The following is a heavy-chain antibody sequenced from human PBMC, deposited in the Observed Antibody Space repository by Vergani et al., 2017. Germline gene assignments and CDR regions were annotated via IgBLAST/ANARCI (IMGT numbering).Heavy chain of an antibody. V-gene: IGHV1-2*02. Sequence: QVQLVQSGAEVKKPGASVKVSCKASGYTFTGYYMHWVRQAPGQGLEWMGWINPNSGGTNYAQKFQGRVTMTRDTSISTAYMELSRLRSDDTAVYYCARIRGRYYDSSGTYDAFDIWGQGTMVTVSS. CDR2: INPNSGGT. J-gene: IGHJ3*02. CDR1: GYTFTGYY. CDR3: ARIRGRYYDSSGTYDAFDI. D-gene: IGHD3-22*01.